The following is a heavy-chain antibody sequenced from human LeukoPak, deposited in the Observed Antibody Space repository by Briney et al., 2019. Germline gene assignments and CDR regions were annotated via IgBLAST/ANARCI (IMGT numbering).Heavy chain of an antibody. CDR2: INGDGSST. Sequence: GGSLRLSCAASGFTFSSYWMHWVRQAPGKGLVWVSRINGDGSSTSYADSVKGRFTISRDNAKNTLYLQMNSLRAEDTAVYYCASDRRRGIAAAGIIDYWGQGTLVTVSS. J-gene: IGHJ4*02. V-gene: IGHV3-74*01. CDR3: ASDRRRGIAAAGIIDY. CDR1: GFTFSSYW. D-gene: IGHD6-13*01.